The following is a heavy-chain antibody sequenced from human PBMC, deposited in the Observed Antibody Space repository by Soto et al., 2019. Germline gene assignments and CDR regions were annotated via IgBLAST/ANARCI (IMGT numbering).Heavy chain of an antibody. CDR3: ARRKKGGYCSGGSCYPWFDP. Sequence: GLEWMGWMNPNSGNTGYAQKFQGRVTMTRNTSISTAYMELSSLRSEDTAVYYCARRKKGGYCSGGSCYPWFDPWGQGTLVTVSS. CDR2: MNPNSGNT. D-gene: IGHD2-15*01. J-gene: IGHJ5*02. V-gene: IGHV1-8*01.